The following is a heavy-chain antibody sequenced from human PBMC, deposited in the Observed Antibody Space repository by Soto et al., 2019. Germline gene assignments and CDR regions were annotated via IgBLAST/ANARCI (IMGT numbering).Heavy chain of an antibody. CDR2: LYYSGGT. Sequence: QLQLQESGPGLVKPSETLSLTCTVSGDSISSGTYYWGWIRQPPGKGLEWIGSLYYSGGTHYNPSIKRRVTITVDTSKNQLSLELSSVTAGDTAVYYCARHGQWLAKGVYWGQGTLVTVSS. V-gene: IGHV4-39*01. CDR1: GDSISSGTYY. CDR3: ARHGQWLAKGVY. J-gene: IGHJ4*02. D-gene: IGHD6-19*01.